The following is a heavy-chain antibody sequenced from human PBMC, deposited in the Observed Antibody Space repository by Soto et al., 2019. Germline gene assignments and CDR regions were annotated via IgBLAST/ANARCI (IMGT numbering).Heavy chain of an antibody. CDR1: GGSISSSSYY. D-gene: IGHD2-21*02. CDR3: ARHPSDFWFDP. Sequence: SETLSLTCTVSGGSISSSSYYWGWIRQPPGKGLEWIGSIYYSGSTYYNPSLKSRVTISVDTSKNQFSLKLSSVTAADTAVYYCARHPSDFWFDPWGQGTLVT. V-gene: IGHV4-39*01. CDR2: IYYSGST. J-gene: IGHJ5*02.